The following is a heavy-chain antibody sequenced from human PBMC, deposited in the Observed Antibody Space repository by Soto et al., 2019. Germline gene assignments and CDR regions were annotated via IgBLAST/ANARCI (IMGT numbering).Heavy chain of an antibody. Sequence: GGSLRLSCAASGFTFSSYAMHWVRQAPGKWLEWVAVISYDGSNKYYADSVKGRFTISRDNSKNTLYLQMNSLRAEDTAVYYCARDLGSGWYPYYYYYYGMDVWGQGXTVTVSS. CDR2: ISYDGSNK. D-gene: IGHD6-19*01. V-gene: IGHV3-30-3*01. CDR1: GFTFSSYA. J-gene: IGHJ6*02. CDR3: ARDLGSGWYPYYYYYYGMDV.